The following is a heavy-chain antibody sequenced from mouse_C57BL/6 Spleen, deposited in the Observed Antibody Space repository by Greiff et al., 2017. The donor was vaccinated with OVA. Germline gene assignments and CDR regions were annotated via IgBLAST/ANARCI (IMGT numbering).Heavy chain of an antibody. CDR1: GFNIKDDY. CDR2: IDPENGDT. V-gene: IGHV14-4*01. D-gene: IGHD2-2*01. J-gene: IGHJ4*01. Sequence: EVKLMESGAELVRPGASVKLSCTASGFNIKDDYMHWVKQRPEQGLEWIGWIDPENGDTEYASKFQGKATITADTSSNTAYLQLSSLTSEDTAVYYCTGGTGLVGAMDYWGQGTSVTVSS. CDR3: TGGTGLVGAMDY.